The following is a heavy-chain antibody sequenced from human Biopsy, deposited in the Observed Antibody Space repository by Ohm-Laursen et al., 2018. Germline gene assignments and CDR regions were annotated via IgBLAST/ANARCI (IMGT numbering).Heavy chain of an antibody. D-gene: IGHD3-16*01. J-gene: IGHJ4*02. Sequence: SLRLSCTASGFRFDNTGMHWVRQGPGKGLEWVSGISWNSASVGYADSVKGRFTISRDNAKKSLYVQMNSLRAEDTALYYCAKDRLYLGAGSFNFDSWGQGTLVTVSS. V-gene: IGHV3-9*01. CDR1: GFRFDNTG. CDR2: ISWNSASV. CDR3: AKDRLYLGAGSFNFDS.